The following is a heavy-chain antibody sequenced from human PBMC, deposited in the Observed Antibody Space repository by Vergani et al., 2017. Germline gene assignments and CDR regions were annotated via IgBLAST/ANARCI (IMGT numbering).Heavy chain of an antibody. J-gene: IGHJ4*02. Sequence: EVQLVESGGGLVQPGGSPRLSCVASGFTFSSYSMNWVRQAPGKGLEWVSYISSSSGTIYYADSVKGRFTISRDNAKNSLYLQMNSLRAEDTAVYYCARESAYYGSGNVDYWGQGTLVTVSS. CDR1: GFTFSSYS. CDR3: ARESAYYGSGNVDY. CDR2: ISSSSGTI. D-gene: IGHD3-10*01. V-gene: IGHV3-48*01.